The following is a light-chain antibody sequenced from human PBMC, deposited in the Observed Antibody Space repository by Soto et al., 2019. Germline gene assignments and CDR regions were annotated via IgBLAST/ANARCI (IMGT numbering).Light chain of an antibody. J-gene: IGKJ2*01. CDR2: DAS. CDR1: QSVSSY. CDR3: QQRSNWPYT. Sequence: DIVLTQSPATLSLSPGERATLSCRASQSVSSYLAWYQQNSGQAPRLLIYDASNRATGIPARFTGSGSGTDFTLTISSLEPEDFAVYYCQQRSNWPYTFGQGTKLEIK. V-gene: IGKV3-11*01.